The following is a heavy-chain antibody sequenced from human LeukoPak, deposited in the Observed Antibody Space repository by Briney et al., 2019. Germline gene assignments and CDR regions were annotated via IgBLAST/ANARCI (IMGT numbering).Heavy chain of an antibody. CDR1: GFTFSSYS. CDR2: ISSSSSYI. V-gene: IGHV3-21*01. CDR3: ARDGDYYGSGSYSNFDY. J-gene: IGHJ4*02. D-gene: IGHD3-10*01. Sequence: GGSLRLSCAASGFTFSSYSMNWVRQAPGKGLEWVSSISSSSSYIYYADSVKGRFTISRDNAKNSLYLQMNSLRAEDTAVYYCARDGDYYGSGSYSNFDYWGQGTLVTVSS.